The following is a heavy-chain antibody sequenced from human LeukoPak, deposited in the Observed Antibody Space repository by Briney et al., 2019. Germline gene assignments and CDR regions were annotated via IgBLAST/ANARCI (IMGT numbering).Heavy chain of an antibody. D-gene: IGHD2-21*01. J-gene: IGHJ4*02. CDR3: ARGNSFFDY. CDR2: IYYSGST. V-gene: IGHV4-31*02. Sequence: SWIRQHPGKGLEWIGYIYYSGSTYYNPSLKSRVTISVDKSKNQFSLMLSSVTAADTAVYYCARGNSFFDYWGQGTLVTVSS.